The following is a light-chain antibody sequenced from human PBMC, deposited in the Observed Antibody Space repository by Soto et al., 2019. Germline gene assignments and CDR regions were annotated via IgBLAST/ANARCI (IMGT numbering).Light chain of an antibody. J-gene: IGKJ5*01. V-gene: IGKV2D-29*01. CDR3: MQRTHVPNT. Sequence: DVVLTQTPLSLSVTPGQPASMSCRSSQSLLYGDGKTYLYWYLQRPGQPPQLLIYDVSNRFSGVPDRFSGSGSGTDFTLKISRVEAEDVGVYYCMQRTHVPNTFGQGTRLEIK. CDR1: QSLLYGDGKTY. CDR2: DVS.